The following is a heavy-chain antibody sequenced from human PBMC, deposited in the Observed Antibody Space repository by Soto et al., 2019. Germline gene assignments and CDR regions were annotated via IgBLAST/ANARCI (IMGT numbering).Heavy chain of an antibody. CDR2: IDPDGGST. CDR3: TRDGDGPGIGFDI. D-gene: IGHD7-27*01. CDR1: GVTFRNYW. Sequence: PGQSLKISCAGSGVTFRNYWMHWVRQVPGKGLVWVSRIDPDGGSTHYADSVKGRFIISRDNAKNTVYMQMNSLRVEDTAVYYCTRDGDGPGIGFDIWVQGTMVTVSS. V-gene: IGHV3-74*01. J-gene: IGHJ3*02.